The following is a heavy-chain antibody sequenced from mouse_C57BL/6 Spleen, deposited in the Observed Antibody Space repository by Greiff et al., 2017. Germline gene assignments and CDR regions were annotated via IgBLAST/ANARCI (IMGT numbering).Heavy chain of an antibody. V-gene: IGHV1-55*01. J-gene: IGHJ2*01. Sequence: QVQLQQPGAELVKPGASVKMSCKASGYTFTSYWITWVKQRPGQGLEWIGDIYPGSGSTNYNEKFKSKATLTVDTSSSTAYVQLSSLTTEYSAVYYCAREEFEYWGKGTTLTVSS. CDR3: AREEFEY. CDR1: GYTFTSYW. CDR2: IYPGSGST.